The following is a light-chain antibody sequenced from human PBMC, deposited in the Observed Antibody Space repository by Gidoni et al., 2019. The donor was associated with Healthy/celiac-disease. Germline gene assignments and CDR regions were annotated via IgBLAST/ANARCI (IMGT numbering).Light chain of an antibody. V-gene: IGLV1-47*01. J-gene: IGLJ3*02. CDR3: AAWDDSLSGLNWV. Sequence: QSVLTQPPSASGTPGHRVPISCSGSSSNLGSNYVYWYQQLPGTAPKLLIYRNNQRPSGVPDRFSGSKSGTSASLAISGLRSEDEADYYCAAWDDSLSGLNWVFGGGTKLTVL. CDR2: RNN. CDR1: SSNLGSNY.